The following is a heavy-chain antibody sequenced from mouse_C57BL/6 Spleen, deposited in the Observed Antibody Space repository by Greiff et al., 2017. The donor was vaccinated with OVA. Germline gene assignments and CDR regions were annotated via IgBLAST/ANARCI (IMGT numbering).Heavy chain of an antibody. J-gene: IGHJ2*01. CDR1: GYAFSSSW. D-gene: IGHD2-10*01. CDR3: APYSLFDY. CDR2: IYPGDGDT. V-gene: IGHV1-82*01. Sequence: VQLQQSGPELVKPGASVKISCKASGYAFSSSWMNWVKQRPGKGLEWIGRIYPGDGDTNYNGKFKGKATLTADKSSSTAYMQLSSLTSEDSAVYFCAPYSLFDYWGQGTTLTVSS.